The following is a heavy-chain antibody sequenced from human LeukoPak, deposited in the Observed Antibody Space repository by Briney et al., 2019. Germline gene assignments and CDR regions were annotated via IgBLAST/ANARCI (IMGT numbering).Heavy chain of an antibody. CDR2: ISGSGVST. CDR1: GFTFSNYA. J-gene: IGHJ5*02. Sequence: GGSLRLSCAASGFTFSNYAMSWVRQAPGKGLEWVSTISGSGVSTYYADSVTGRYTISRDNSKNTLYLQMNSLRAEDTAVYYCAKNKGVPAALPFDPWGQGTLVTASS. CDR3: AKNKGVPAALPFDP. D-gene: IGHD2-2*01. V-gene: IGHV3-23*01.